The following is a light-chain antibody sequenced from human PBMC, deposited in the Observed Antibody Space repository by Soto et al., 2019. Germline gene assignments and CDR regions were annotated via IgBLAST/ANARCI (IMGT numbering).Light chain of an antibody. CDR2: GAS. V-gene: IGKV3-20*01. Sequence: EIVLTQSPGTLSLSPGERATLSCRASQSVSSNYLAWYQQKLGQAPRVLIYGASSRATGIPDRFSGSGSGTDFTLTISRLEPEDFAVYYCQQYGSSSWTFGQGTKV. CDR3: QQYGSSSWT. J-gene: IGKJ1*01. CDR1: QSVSSNY.